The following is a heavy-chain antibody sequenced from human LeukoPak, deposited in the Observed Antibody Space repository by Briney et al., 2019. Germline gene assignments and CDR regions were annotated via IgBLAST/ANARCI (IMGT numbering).Heavy chain of an antibody. D-gene: IGHD2-21*02. CDR2: ISSSSSYI. Sequence: GGSLRLSCAASGFTFSSYSMNSVRQAPGKGLEWVSSISSSSSYIYYADSVKGRFTISRDNAKNSLYLQMNSLRAEDTAVYYCAKRGYCGGDCYSEFDYWGQGTLVTVSS. CDR1: GFTFSSYS. CDR3: AKRGYCGGDCYSEFDY. V-gene: IGHV3-21*01. J-gene: IGHJ4*02.